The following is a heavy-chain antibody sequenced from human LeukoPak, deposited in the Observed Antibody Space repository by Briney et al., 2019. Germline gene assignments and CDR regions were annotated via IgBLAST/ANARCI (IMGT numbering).Heavy chain of an antibody. Sequence: ASVKVSCKASGYTFTGYYMHWVRQAPGQGLEWMGWINPNSGGTNYAQKFQGRVTMTRDTSISTAYMELSRLRSDDTAVYYCAKDYYYDSSGYQLVGAFDIWGQGTMVTVSS. CDR3: AKDYYYDSSGYQLVGAFDI. V-gene: IGHV1-2*02. CDR2: INPNSGGT. CDR1: GYTFTGYY. J-gene: IGHJ3*02. D-gene: IGHD3-22*01.